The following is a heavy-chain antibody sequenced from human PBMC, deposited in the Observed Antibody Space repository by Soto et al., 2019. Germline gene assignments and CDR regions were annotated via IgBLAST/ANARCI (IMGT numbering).Heavy chain of an antibody. D-gene: IGHD1-26*01. J-gene: IGHJ6*02. CDR1: GGSISSGDYY. Sequence: QVQLQESGPGLVKPSQTLSLTCTVSGGSISSGDYYWSWIRQPPGKGLEWIGYIYYSGSTYYNPSLKSRDTISVDTSKNQFSLKLSSVTAADTAVYYCARDRWELPYYYYGMDVWGQGTTVTVSS. CDR3: ARDRWELPYYYYGMDV. CDR2: IYYSGST. V-gene: IGHV4-30-4*01.